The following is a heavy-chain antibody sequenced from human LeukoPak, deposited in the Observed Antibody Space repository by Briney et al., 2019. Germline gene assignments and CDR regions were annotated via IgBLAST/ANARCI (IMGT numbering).Heavy chain of an antibody. Sequence: PSETLSLTCTVSGGSISSYYWSWIRQPPGKGLEWIGYIYYSGSTNYNPSLKSRVTISVDTSKNQFSLKLSSVTAADTAVYYCARAGYYYDSSGYWDGVGAFDIWGQGTMVTVSS. CDR2: IYYSGST. D-gene: IGHD3-22*01. CDR3: ARAGYYYDSSGYWDGVGAFDI. J-gene: IGHJ3*02. V-gene: IGHV4-59*01. CDR1: GGSISSYY.